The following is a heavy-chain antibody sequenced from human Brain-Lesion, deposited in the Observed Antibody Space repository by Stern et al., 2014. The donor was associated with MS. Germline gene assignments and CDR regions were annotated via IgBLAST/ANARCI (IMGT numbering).Heavy chain of an antibody. J-gene: IGHJ6*02. V-gene: IGHV1-2*02. CDR3: ARDKRGITIFGVVTDYYYLGMDV. CDR2: INPNTGGT. Sequence: VQLEESGAEVKKPGASVKVSCKTSGYIFTGYYIHWVRQAPGQGLEWMAWINPNTGGTKYAQKFQGRVTMSRDTSISTAYVELSSLTSDDTAVYYCARDKRGITIFGVVTDYYYLGMDVWGQGTTVTVSS. D-gene: IGHD3-3*01. CDR1: GYIFTGYY.